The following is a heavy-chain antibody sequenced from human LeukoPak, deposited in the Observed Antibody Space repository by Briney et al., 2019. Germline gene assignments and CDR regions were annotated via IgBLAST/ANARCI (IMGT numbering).Heavy chain of an antibody. J-gene: IGHJ3*02. CDR2: INPNSGGT. Sequence: ASVKVSCKASGYTFTGYYMHWVRQAPGQGLEWMGWINPNSGGTNYAQKFQGRVAMTRDTSISTAYMELSRLRSDDTAVYYCARLLVEMATITAFDIWGQGTMVTVSS. V-gene: IGHV1-2*02. CDR1: GYTFTGYY. CDR3: ARLLVEMATITAFDI. D-gene: IGHD5-24*01.